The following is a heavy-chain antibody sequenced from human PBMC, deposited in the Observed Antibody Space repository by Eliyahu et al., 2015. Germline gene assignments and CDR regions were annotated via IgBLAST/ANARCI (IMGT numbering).Heavy chain of an antibody. D-gene: IGHD2-21*02. Sequence: EGQLVDSGGGLVEPGRSLXLSCIVSXFTSENHAMHWVRQVPGKGLEWVGGIFLVGGDTGYADSVKGRFTISRDTVKNTMYLQMNSLTVEDAAMYYCGKDVTPGGLDYWSQGTLVTVSS. CDR2: IFLVGGDT. V-gene: IGHV3-9*02. CDR1: XFTSENHA. CDR3: GKDVTPGGLDY. J-gene: IGHJ4*02.